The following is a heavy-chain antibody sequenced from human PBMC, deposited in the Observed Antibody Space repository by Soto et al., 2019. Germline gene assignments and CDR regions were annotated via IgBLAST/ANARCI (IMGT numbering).Heavy chain of an antibody. D-gene: IGHD6-13*01. CDR2: ISGSGGST. CDR1: GFTFSSYA. J-gene: IGHJ4*02. Sequence: GGSLRLSCAASGFTFSSYAMSWVRQAPGKGLEWVSAISGSGGSTYYADSVKGRFTISRDNSKNTLYLQMNSLRAEDTAVYYCAKSPLAYRSSWYYDYWGQGTLVTVSS. V-gene: IGHV3-23*01. CDR3: AKSPLAYRSSWYYDY.